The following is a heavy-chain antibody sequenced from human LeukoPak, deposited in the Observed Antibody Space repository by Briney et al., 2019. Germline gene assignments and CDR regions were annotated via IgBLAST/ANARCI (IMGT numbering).Heavy chain of an antibody. CDR2: IIPIFGTA. D-gene: IGHD2-8*01. V-gene: IGHV1-69*05. Sequence: SVKVSCKASGGTFSSYAISWVRQAPGQELEWMGGIIPIFGTANYAQKLQGRVTMTTDTSTSTAYMELRSLRSDDTAVYYCARSWRGYAIGDYWGQGTLVTVSS. J-gene: IGHJ4*02. CDR3: ARSWRGYAIGDY. CDR1: GGTFSSYA.